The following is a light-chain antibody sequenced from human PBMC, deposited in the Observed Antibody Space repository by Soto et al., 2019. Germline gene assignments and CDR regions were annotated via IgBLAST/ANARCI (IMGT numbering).Light chain of an antibody. J-gene: IGKJ1*01. CDR3: KQSIKMST. V-gene: IGKV2-28*01. Sequence: DIVMTQSPLSLPVTPGEPASISCRSSQSLLHSDGNNYLEWYLQKPGQSPQLLIYLGSNRASGVPDRFRGSGSGTDFTLQISTVEEEDVEVYYCKQSIKMSTFGQGTNVEI. CDR2: LGS. CDR1: QSLLHSDGNNY.